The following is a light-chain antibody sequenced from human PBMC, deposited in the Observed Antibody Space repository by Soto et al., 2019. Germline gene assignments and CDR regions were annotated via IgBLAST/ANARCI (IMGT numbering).Light chain of an antibody. CDR3: QQYGSSPPIT. V-gene: IGKV3-20*01. Sequence: EIVLTQSPGTLSLSPGERATLSCGANQSVTSNYLALYQHNPGQPPMLLICVSSRGATGIPDRFIGSGSGTDFTITIGRLEPEDFAVYYCQQYGSSPPITFGQGTRLEIK. CDR2: VSS. CDR1: QSVTSNY. J-gene: IGKJ5*01.